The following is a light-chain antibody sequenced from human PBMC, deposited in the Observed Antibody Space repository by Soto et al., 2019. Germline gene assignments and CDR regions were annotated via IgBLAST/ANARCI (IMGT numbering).Light chain of an antibody. CDR3: QQANSFPLIT. V-gene: IGKV3-15*01. CDR2: DVS. Sequence: EIVMTQSPATLSVSPGERATLSCRAGQVVTTNFAWYQQKSGQSPRLLIYDVSIRATGVPARFSGTGSETDFTLTISGLQPEDFATYYCQQANSFPLITFGQGTRLEIK. J-gene: IGKJ5*01. CDR1: QVVTTN.